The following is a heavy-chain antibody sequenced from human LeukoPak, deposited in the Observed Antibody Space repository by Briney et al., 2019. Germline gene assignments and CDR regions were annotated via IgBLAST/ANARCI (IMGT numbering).Heavy chain of an antibody. Sequence: GASVKVSCKASGYTFTGYYMHWVRQAPGQGLEWMGRINPNRGGTNYAQKFQGRVTMTRDTSISTAYMELSRLRSDDTAVYYCARGVEYSYGRTIDYWGQGTLVTVSS. CDR3: ARGVEYSYGRTIDY. V-gene: IGHV1-2*06. J-gene: IGHJ4*02. CDR2: INPNRGGT. D-gene: IGHD5-18*01. CDR1: GYTFTGYY.